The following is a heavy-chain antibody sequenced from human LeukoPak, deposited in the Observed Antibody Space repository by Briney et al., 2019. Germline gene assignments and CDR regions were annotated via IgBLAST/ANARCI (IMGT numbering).Heavy chain of an antibody. CDR1: GFTVSSSY. CDR2: IYSGDST. V-gene: IGHV3-53*01. D-gene: IGHD2-15*01. J-gene: IGHJ4*02. Sequence: GGSLRLSCAASGFTVSSSYMSWVRQAPGKGLECVSVIYSGDSTSYADSVKGRFTISRDNSKNTLYLQMNSLRAEDTSVYYCARAAYQRCCNSGSFYSAFDQWGQGTLVTVSS. CDR3: ARAAYQRCCNSGSFYSAFDQ.